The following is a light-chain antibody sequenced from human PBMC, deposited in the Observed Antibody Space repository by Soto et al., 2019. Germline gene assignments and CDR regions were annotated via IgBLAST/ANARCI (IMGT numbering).Light chain of an antibody. CDR1: QSISIN. CDR3: QQRSNWPWT. CDR2: GGS. V-gene: IGKV3D-15*01. J-gene: IGKJ1*01. Sequence: EIVLTQSPGTLSVSPGDRVTLSCRASQSISINLAWYQHKPGQAPRLLIHGGSTRATGIPARISGSGSGTEFTLTISSLQSEDFAVYYCQQRSNWPWTFGQGTKVDI.